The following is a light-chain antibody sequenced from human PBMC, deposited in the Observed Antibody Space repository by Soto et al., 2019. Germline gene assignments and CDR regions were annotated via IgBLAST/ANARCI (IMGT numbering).Light chain of an antibody. V-gene: IGKV1-12*01. Sequence: GGRVTITCRASQDISNFLAWYQQIPGKAPKLLISATSTLQSGVPSRFSGSGSGTDFTLTVGGLQPEDAATYYCQQTKSFPLTFGGGTKVDIK. CDR1: QDISNF. CDR3: QQTKSFPLT. CDR2: ATS. J-gene: IGKJ4*01.